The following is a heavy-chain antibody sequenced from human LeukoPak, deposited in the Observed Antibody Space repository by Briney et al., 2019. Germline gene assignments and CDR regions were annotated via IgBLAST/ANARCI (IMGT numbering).Heavy chain of an antibody. CDR1: GYTFTGYY. J-gene: IGHJ4*02. D-gene: IGHD5-24*01. Sequence: ASVKVSCKASGYTFTGYYMHWVRQAPGQGLEWMGWINPNSGGTNYAQKFQGRVTMTRDTSISTAYMELSRLRSDDTAVYYCARGRRDGYNKYYFDYWGQGTLVTVSS. CDR3: ARGRRDGYNKYYFDY. V-gene: IGHV1-2*02. CDR2: INPNSGGT.